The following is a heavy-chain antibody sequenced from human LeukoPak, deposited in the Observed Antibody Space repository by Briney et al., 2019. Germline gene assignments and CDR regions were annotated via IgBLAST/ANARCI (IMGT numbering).Heavy chain of an antibody. CDR1: EFTFNTYG. D-gene: IGHD3-22*01. V-gene: IGHV3-23*01. CDR2: ISGSGGST. Sequence: SGGSLRLSCAASEFTFNTYGMSWVRQAPGKGLEWVSAISGSGGSTYYADSVKGRFTISRDNSKNTLYLQMNSLRAEDTAVYYCAKSITMINTYYYYYYMDVWGKGTTVTVSS. CDR3: AKSITMINTYYYYYYMDV. J-gene: IGHJ6*03.